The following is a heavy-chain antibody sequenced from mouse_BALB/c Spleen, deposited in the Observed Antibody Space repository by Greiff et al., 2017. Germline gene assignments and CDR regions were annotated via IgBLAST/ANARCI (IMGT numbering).Heavy chain of an antibody. CDR3: AGYYGFDY. CDR2: ISYDGSN. Sequence: EVKLQESGPGLVKPSQSLSLTCSVTGYSITSGYYWNWIRQFPGNKLEWMGYISYDGSNNYNPSLKNRISITRDTSKNQFFLKLNSVTTEDTATYYCAGYYGFDYWGQGTTLTVSS. CDR1: GYSITSGYY. D-gene: IGHD1-1*01. J-gene: IGHJ2*01. V-gene: IGHV3-6*02.